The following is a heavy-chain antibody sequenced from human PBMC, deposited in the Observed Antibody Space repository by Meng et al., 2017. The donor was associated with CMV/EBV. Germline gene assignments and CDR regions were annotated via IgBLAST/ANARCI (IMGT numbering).Heavy chain of an antibody. CDR1: GGSISSGGYY. J-gene: IGHJ3*02. Sequence: SCTVSGGSISSGGYYWSWIRQHPGKGLEWIGYIYYSGSTYYNPSLKSRVTISVDTPKNQFSLKLSSVTAADTAVYYCARVRLVGDAFDIWGQGTMVTVSS. CDR2: IYYSGST. CDR3: ARVRLVGDAFDI. D-gene: IGHD2-2*01. V-gene: IGHV4-31*02.